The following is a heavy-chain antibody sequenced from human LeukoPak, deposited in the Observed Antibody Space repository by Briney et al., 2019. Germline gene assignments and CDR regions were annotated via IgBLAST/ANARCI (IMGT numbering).Heavy chain of an antibody. CDR3: ARGQWLAYYYYYGMDV. V-gene: IGHV4-4*07. J-gene: IGHJ6*02. CDR2: IYTSGST. D-gene: IGHD6-19*01. Sequence: PSETLSLTCTVSGGSISSYYWSWIRQPAGKGLEWIGRIYTSGSTNYNPSLKSRVTISVDTSKNQFSLKLSSVTAADTAVYYCARGQWLAYYYYYGMDVWGQGTTVTVSS. CDR1: GGSISSYY.